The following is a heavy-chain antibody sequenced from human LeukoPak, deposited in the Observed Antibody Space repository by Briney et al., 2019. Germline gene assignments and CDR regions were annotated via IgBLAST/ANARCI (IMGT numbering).Heavy chain of an antibody. D-gene: IGHD2-15*01. CDR3: ARDEASSTWWQFDY. Sequence: SETLSLTCTVSGGSISSGGYYWSWNRQHPGKGLVGIGYIYYSGSTYYNPSLKSRVTISVDTSKNQSSLQLSSVTAADTAVYYCARDEASSTWWQFDYWGQGTLVTVSS. CDR1: GGSISSGGYY. CDR2: IYYSGST. J-gene: IGHJ4*02. V-gene: IGHV4-31*03.